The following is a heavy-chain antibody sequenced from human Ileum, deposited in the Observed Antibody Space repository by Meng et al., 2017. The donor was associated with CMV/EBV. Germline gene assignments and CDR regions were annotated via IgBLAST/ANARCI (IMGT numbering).Heavy chain of an antibody. Sequence: GESLKISCAASAFSVSENYINWVRQAPGKGLEWVSVIYGAGTTYYADSVKGRFTISRDNSKNTVFLQMNSLRGEDTAVYYCARAPGRTGGALDFWGQGTLVTVSS. CDR2: IYGAGTT. CDR3: ARAPGRTGGALDF. D-gene: IGHD7-27*01. V-gene: IGHV3-53*01. J-gene: IGHJ4*02. CDR1: AFSVSENY.